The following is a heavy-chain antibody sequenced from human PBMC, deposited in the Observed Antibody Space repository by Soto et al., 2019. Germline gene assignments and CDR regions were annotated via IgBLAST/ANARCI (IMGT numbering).Heavy chain of an antibody. CDR1: GFTFSDYA. Sequence: PGGSLRLSCAASGFTFSDYAMAWVRQAPGKGLEWVSSASGSGSGTYYADSVRGRFTISRDNSKNTLFLHMTNLRAGDTALYFCAKGRPGVAAAPDNWGQGTLVTVSS. CDR3: AKGRPGVAAAPDN. D-gene: IGHD2-21*01. J-gene: IGHJ4*02. CDR2: ASGSGSGT. V-gene: IGHV3-23*01.